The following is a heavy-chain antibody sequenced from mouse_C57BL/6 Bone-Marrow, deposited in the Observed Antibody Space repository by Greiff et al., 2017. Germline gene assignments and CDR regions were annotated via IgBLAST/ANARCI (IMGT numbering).Heavy chain of an antibody. J-gene: IGHJ1*03. CDR1: GYTFTSYW. CDR3: ARGKLVAKGYFDV. Sequence: QVQLQQSGAELARPGASVKFSCKASGYTFTSYWMHWVKQRPGQGLEWIGMIYPNSGSTNYNEKFKSKATLTVDKSSSTAYMQLSSLTSEDSAVDYCARGKLVAKGYFDVWGTGTTVTVSS. CDR2: IYPNSGST. D-gene: IGHD1-1*01. V-gene: IGHV1-64*01.